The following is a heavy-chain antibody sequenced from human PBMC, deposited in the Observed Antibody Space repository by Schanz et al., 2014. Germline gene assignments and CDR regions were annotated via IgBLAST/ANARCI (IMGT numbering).Heavy chain of an antibody. Sequence: QVQLVQSGAEVKKPGASVKVSCKASGYTFTSYAISWVRQAPGQGLEWMGRIIPILGIATYAQKFQGRLTITADKSTSTAYMELSSLRSEDTAVYFCARDLTVDTGYVVHYYYYGMDVWGQGTTVTVSS. CDR1: GYTFTSYA. CDR2: IIPILGIA. V-gene: IGHV1-69*04. CDR3: ARDLTVDTGYVVHYYYYGMDV. J-gene: IGHJ6*02. D-gene: IGHD5-12*01.